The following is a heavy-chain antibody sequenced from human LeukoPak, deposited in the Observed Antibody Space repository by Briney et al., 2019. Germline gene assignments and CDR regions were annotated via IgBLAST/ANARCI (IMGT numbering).Heavy chain of an antibody. CDR3: AREELGSSLGFDP. J-gene: IGHJ5*02. V-gene: IGHV3-30-3*01. Sequence: PGGSLRLSCAASGFTFRSYTIHWVRQPPGKGLEWVAVISFDGSNKYYADSVKGRFTISRDNSKNTLYLQMNSLRAEDTAVYYCAREELGSSLGFDPWGQGTLVTVSS. D-gene: IGHD3-16*01. CDR1: GFTFRSYT. CDR2: ISFDGSNK.